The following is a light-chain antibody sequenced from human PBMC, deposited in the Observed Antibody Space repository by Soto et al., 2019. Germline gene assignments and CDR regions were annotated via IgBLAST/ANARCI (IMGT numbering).Light chain of an antibody. V-gene: IGKV1-12*01. Sequence: DIQMTQSPPSVSASVGDRVTITCRASQGISNWLAWYQQKPGRAPNLLIHGASNLQSGVPSRFSGSGSGTDFTLTISNLQPEDFATYYCQQANSFPLTFGGGTKVEIK. J-gene: IGKJ4*01. CDR2: GAS. CDR3: QQANSFPLT. CDR1: QGISNW.